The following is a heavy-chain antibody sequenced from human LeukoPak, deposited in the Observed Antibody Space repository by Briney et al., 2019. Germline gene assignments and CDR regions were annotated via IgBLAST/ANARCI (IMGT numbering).Heavy chain of an antibody. CDR3: AREQVGGRRGVDY. CDR2: INPSGGSK. V-gene: IGHV1-46*01. J-gene: IGHJ4*02. D-gene: IGHD5-12*01. CDR1: GYTLTPYS. Sequence: ASVKVSCKASGYTLTPYSMHWLGQAPGQGLDWMGVINPSGGSKNYAQKFQGRLTVTRDTSTNTVYMDLSCLRTEDTAVDYCAREQVGGRRGVDYWGQGNLVTVSS.